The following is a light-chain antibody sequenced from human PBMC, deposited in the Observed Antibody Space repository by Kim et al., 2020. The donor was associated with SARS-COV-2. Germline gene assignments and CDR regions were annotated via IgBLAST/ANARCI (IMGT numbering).Light chain of an antibody. V-gene: IGKV3-15*01. CDR2: SAS. Sequence: EIVMTQSPATLSVSPGERATLSCRASQSVSSNLAWYQQKPGQAPRLLIYSASNRATGIPARFSGSGSGTEFTLTISSLQSEDFAVYYCQQYNWPPAYTFGQETKLEI. CDR1: QSVSSN. CDR3: QQYNWPPAYT. J-gene: IGKJ2*01.